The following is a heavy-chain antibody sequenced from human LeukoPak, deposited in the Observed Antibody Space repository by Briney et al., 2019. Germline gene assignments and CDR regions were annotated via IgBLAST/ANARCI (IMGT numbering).Heavy chain of an antibody. CDR2: IYPGDSDT. D-gene: IGHD6-25*01. Sequence: GESLKISCKGSGYSFTNYWIGWVRPMPGKGLGWMGIIYPGDSDTRYSPSFQGQVTISAAKSIRTAYLQWSSLKASDTAMYYCARPVGSDDAFDIWGQGTMVTVSS. V-gene: IGHV5-51*01. CDR3: ARPVGSDDAFDI. CDR1: GYSFTNYW. J-gene: IGHJ3*02.